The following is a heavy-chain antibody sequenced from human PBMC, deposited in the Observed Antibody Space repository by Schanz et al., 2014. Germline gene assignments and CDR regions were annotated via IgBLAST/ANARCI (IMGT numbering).Heavy chain of an antibody. D-gene: IGHD3-10*01. J-gene: IGHJ5*02. CDR3: ARTLVNGSRKWFVP. CDR1: GASVSSFY. CDR2: VYATGRT. V-gene: IGHV4-4*07. Sequence: QVQLQESGPGLVKPSETLSLTCAVSGASVSSFYWSWIRQPAGKGLEWIGHVYATGRTKYNPSLKSRVTMSVDTSQKQISLKLTSVTAADTAVYYCARTLVNGSRKWFVPWGPETQVTVSS.